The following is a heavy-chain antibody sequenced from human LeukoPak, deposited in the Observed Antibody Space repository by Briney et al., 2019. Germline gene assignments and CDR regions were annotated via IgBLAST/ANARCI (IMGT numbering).Heavy chain of an antibody. V-gene: IGHV3-53*01. CDR2: IYSGGST. J-gene: IGHJ4*02. Sequence: QTGGSLRLSCAASGFTVSSNYMSWVRQAPGKGLEWVSVIYSGGSTYYADSVKGRFTISRDNSKNTLYLQMNSLRAEDTAVYCCARDYHGSGSLTTFDYWGQGTLVTVSS. CDR3: ARDYHGSGSLTTFDY. D-gene: IGHD3-10*01. CDR1: GFTVSSNY.